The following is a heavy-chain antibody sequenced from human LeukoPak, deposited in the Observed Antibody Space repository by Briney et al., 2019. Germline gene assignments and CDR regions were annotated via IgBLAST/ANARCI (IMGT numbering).Heavy chain of an antibody. Sequence: GGSLRLSCAASGFTFSNAWMSWVRQAPGKGLEWVSAISGSGGSTYYADSVKGRFTISRDNSKNTLYLQMNSLRAEDTAVYYCAKVRDSSGYYLYYFDYWGQGTLVTVSS. CDR3: AKVRDSSGYYLYYFDY. CDR1: GFTFSNAW. CDR2: ISGSGGST. J-gene: IGHJ4*02. D-gene: IGHD3-22*01. V-gene: IGHV3-23*01.